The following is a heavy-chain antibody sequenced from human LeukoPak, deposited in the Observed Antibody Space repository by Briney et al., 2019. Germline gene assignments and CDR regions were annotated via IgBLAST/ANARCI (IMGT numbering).Heavy chain of an antibody. J-gene: IGHJ3*02. V-gene: IGHV1-2*04. Sequence: ASVKVSCKASGYTFTGYYMHWVRQAPGQGLEWMGWINPNSGGTNYAQKFQGWITMTRDTSISTAYMELSRLRSDDTAVYYCASSRRYYYDSSGPDAFDIWGQGTMVTVSS. D-gene: IGHD3-22*01. CDR1: GYTFTGYY. CDR3: ASSRRYYYDSSGPDAFDI. CDR2: INPNSGGT.